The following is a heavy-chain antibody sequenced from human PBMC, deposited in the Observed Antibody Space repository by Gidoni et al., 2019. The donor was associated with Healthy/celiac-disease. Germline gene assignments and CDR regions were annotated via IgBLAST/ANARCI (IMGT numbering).Heavy chain of an antibody. CDR3: ARERGDYGDLIDY. D-gene: IGHD4-17*01. V-gene: IGHV4-30-4*01. CDR1: GGSISRGDYY. CDR2: IYYRGST. J-gene: IGHJ4*02. Sequence: QVQLQESGPGLVKPSQTLSLTCTVSGGSISRGDYYWSWIPQPPGKGLEWSGYIYYRGSTYYNPSLKSRVTISVDTSKNQFSLKLSSVTAADTAVYYCARERGDYGDLIDYWGQGTLVTVSS.